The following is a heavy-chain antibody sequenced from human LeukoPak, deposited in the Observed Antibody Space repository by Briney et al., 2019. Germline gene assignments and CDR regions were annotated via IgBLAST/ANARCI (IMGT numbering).Heavy chain of an antibody. D-gene: IGHD5-24*01. CDR2: ISANSGNT. CDR3: ARDKNYRFDY. V-gene: IGHV1-18*01. J-gene: IGHJ4*02. CDR1: GYTFTSNG. Sequence: GASVKVSCKPSGYTFTSNGISWVRQAPGKGLEWMGWISANSGNTNYAQKMQGRVTMTTETSSSTAYMELRNLRSDDTAVYSCARDKNYRFDYWGQGTLVTVSS.